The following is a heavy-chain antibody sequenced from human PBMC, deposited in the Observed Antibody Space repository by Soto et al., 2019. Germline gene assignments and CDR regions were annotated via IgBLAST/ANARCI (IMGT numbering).Heavy chain of an antibody. D-gene: IGHD5-12*01. CDR1: GGSISSSSYY. Sequence: QLQLQESGPGLVKPSETLSLTCTVSGGSISSSSYYWGWIRQPPGKGLEWIGSIYYSGSTYYNPSLKSRVTISVDTSKNQFSLKLSSVTAADTAVYYCARLGRDGFDINFDYWGQGTLVTVSS. V-gene: IGHV4-39*01. CDR3: ARLGRDGFDINFDY. CDR2: IYYSGST. J-gene: IGHJ4*02.